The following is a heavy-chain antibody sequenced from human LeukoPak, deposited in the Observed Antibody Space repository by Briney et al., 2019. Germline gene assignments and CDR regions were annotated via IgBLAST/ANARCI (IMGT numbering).Heavy chain of an antibody. CDR3: ARLGAPVFYYYMDV. D-gene: IGHD1-26*01. Sequence: ASVKVSCKASGYTFTSYGISWVRQAPGQGLEWMGWISAYNGNTNYAQKLQGRVTMTTDTSTSTAYMELRSLTSDDTAVYYCARLGAPVFYYYMDVWGKGTTVTVSS. CDR2: ISAYNGNT. J-gene: IGHJ6*03. V-gene: IGHV1-18*01. CDR1: GYTFTSYG.